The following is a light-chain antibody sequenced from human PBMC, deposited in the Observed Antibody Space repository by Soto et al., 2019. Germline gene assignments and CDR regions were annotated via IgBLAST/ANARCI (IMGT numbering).Light chain of an antibody. CDR2: DVS. J-gene: IGLJ1*01. CDR1: SSDVGAFNY. CDR3: SSYTTSSTYV. Sequence: QSALTQSASVPGSPGQSIAISCTGTSSDVGAFNYVSWYQQHPGKAPKLLLYDVSNRPSGVSSRFSGSKSGNTASLTISGLQAEDEADYYCSSYTTSSTYVFGSGTKLTVL. V-gene: IGLV2-14*03.